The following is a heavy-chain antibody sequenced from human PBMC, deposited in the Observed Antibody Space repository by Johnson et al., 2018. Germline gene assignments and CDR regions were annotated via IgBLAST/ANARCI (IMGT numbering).Heavy chain of an antibody. CDR3: ARDRAAVATNFDY. J-gene: IGHJ4*02. CDR2: IWYDGSNR. D-gene: IGHD5-12*01. V-gene: IGHV3-33*01. CDR1: GFTFNSHG. Sequence: QVQLVQSGGGVVLPGRSLRLSCAASGFTFNSHGMHWVRQAPGKGLEWVALIWYDGSNRYYADSVKGRFTISRDNSKNTLYLQMTSLRVEDPAVYFCARDRAAVATNFDYWGQGTLVTVSS.